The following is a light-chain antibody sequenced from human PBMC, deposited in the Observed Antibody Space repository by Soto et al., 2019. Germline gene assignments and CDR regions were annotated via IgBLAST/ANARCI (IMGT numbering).Light chain of an antibody. Sequence: DVVMTQSPLSLPVTLGQPASISCRSSQSLVYSDGNTYLNWFQQRPGQSPRRLIYKVSIRDSGVPDRFSGSGSGTDFTLKISRVEPYYVGVYYCMQHTHWPWTFGQGTKVDIK. J-gene: IGKJ1*01. CDR1: QSLVYSDGNTY. CDR3: MQHTHWPWT. CDR2: KVS. V-gene: IGKV2-30*01.